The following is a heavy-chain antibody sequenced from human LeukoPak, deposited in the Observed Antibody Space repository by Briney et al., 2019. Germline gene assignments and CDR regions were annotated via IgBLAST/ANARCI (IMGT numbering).Heavy chain of an antibody. D-gene: IGHD5-18*01. J-gene: IGHJ4*02. Sequence: PGGSLRLSCAASGFTFSSYAMSWVRQAPGKGLEWVSVIYSGGSTYYAGSVKGRFTISRDNSKNTLYLQMNSLRAEDTAVYYCASGYSYGYWGYWGQGTLVTVSS. CDR1: GFTFSSYA. V-gene: IGHV3-53*01. CDR2: IYSGGST. CDR3: ASGYSYGYWGY.